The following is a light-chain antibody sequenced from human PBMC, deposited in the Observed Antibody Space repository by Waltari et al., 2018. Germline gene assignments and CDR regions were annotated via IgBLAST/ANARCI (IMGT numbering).Light chain of an antibody. CDR3: LQYDNRPPIT. CDR2: DAS. J-gene: IGKJ5*01. CDR1: QDITYR. V-gene: IGKV1-33*01. Sequence: DIQMTQSPSSLSTSVGDRVTITCQASQDITYRLHWYQQKPGKAPKLLIYDASNLEIGVPSMFSGSGAGTDFTFTISNLQPEDIATYYCLQYDNRPPITFGQGTRLDIK.